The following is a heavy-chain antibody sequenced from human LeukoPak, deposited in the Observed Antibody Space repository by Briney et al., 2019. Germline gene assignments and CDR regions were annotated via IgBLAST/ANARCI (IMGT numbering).Heavy chain of an antibody. CDR3: ARGKYSSSWWTTDPVDY. CDR1: GYTVTSYD. D-gene: IGHD6-13*01. CDR2: MNPNSGNT. Sequence: ASVKVSCKASGYTVTSYDVNWVRQATGQGLEWMGWMNPNSGNTGYAQKFQGRVTMTRNTSISTAYMELSSLRSEDTAVYYCARGKYSSSWWTTDPVDYWGQGTLVTVSS. V-gene: IGHV1-8*01. J-gene: IGHJ4*02.